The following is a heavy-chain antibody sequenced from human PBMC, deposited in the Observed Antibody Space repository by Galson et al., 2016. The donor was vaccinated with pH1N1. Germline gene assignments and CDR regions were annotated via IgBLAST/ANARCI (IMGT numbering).Heavy chain of an antibody. CDR1: GDSITSGYY. D-gene: IGHD1-1*01. CDR3: AKMARTSGPDSEYYFDF. J-gene: IGHJ4*02. V-gene: IGHV4-38-2*01. Sequence: SETLSLTCAVSGDSITSGYYWGWIRQAPGRGLEWIGGFYDSGSTTYYKSSLKSRVAISVDTSKNQFSLRLSSMTAADTAVYYCAKMARTSGPDSEYYFDFWGQGMLVTVSS. CDR2: FYDSGSTT.